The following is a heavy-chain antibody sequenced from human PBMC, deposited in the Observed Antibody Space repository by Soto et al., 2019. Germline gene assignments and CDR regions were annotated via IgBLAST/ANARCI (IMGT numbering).Heavy chain of an antibody. D-gene: IGHD2-2*01. CDR3: AREGATAAKMFDY. V-gene: IGHV1-46*01. Sequence: GASVKVSCKASGYTFSNYYMHWVRQAPGQGLEWMGGINPNGDTTYYAQKFLGRLTVTRDTSTSTFYMELSSLRSDDTAVYYCAREGATAAKMFDYWGQGTLVTVSS. J-gene: IGHJ4*02. CDR2: INPNGDTT. CDR1: GYTFSNYY.